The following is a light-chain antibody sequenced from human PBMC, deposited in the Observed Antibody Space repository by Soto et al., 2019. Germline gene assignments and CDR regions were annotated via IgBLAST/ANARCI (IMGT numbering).Light chain of an antibody. CDR1: QSVSSY. Sequence: EIVLTQSPATLSLSPGERATLSCRASQSVSSYLAWYQQKPGQAPRPLIYDASNRATGIPARFSGSGSGTDFTLNISSLEPEDFAVYYCQQRSSWTSIPFGRGTRLE. J-gene: IGKJ5*01. V-gene: IGKV3-11*01. CDR2: DAS. CDR3: QQRSSWTSIP.